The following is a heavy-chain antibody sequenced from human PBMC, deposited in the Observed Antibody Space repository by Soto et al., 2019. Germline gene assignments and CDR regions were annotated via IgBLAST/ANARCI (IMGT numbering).Heavy chain of an antibody. CDR2: IIPIFGTA. D-gene: IGHD5-18*01. CDR1: GGTFSSYA. V-gene: IGHV1-69*06. CDR3: AAGGYSYGVFDY. Sequence: ASVKVSCKASGGTFSSYAISWVRQAPGQGLEWMGGIIPIFGTANYAQKFQGRVTITADKSTSTAYMELSSLRSEDTAVYYCAAGGYSYGVFDYWGQGTLVTVSS. J-gene: IGHJ4*02.